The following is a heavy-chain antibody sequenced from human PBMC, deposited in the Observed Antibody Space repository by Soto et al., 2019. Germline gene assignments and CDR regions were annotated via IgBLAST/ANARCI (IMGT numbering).Heavy chain of an antibody. CDR1: GFTFSSYA. D-gene: IGHD6-6*01. J-gene: IGHJ6*02. CDR3: ARDLAGAALDGMDV. Sequence: GGSLRLSCAASGFTFSSYAMHWVRQAPGKGLEWVAVISYDGSNKYYADSVKGRFTISRDNSKNTLYLQMNSLRAEDTAVYYCARDLAGAALDGMDVWGQGTTVTVSS. V-gene: IGHV3-30-3*01. CDR2: ISYDGSNK.